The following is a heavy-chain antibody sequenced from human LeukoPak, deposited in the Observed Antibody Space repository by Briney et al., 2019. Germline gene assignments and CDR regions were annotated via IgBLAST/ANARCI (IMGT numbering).Heavy chain of an antibody. V-gene: IGHV5-51*01. Sequence: GESLKISCKGSGYSFTSYWIGWVRQMPGKGLEWMGIIYPGDSDTRYSPSFQGQVTISADKSISTAYLQWSSLKASDTAMYYCVRSMGATTYYYYGMDVWGQGTTVTVSS. CDR1: GYSFTSYW. CDR2: IYPGDSDT. D-gene: IGHD1-26*01. J-gene: IGHJ6*02. CDR3: VRSMGATTYYYYGMDV.